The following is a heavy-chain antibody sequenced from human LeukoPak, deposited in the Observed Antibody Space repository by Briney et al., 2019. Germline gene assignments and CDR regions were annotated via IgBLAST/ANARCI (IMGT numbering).Heavy chain of an antibody. CDR1: GFTFSDYY. Sequence: GGSLRLSCAASGFTFSDYYMSWIRQAPGKGLGWVSYISSSSSYTNYADSVKGRFTISRDNAKNSLYLQMKSLRDEDTAVYYCARDGSYYDSSGYADYWGQGTLVTVSS. V-gene: IGHV3-11*06. CDR3: ARDGSYYDSSGYADY. CDR2: ISSSSSYT. J-gene: IGHJ4*02. D-gene: IGHD3-22*01.